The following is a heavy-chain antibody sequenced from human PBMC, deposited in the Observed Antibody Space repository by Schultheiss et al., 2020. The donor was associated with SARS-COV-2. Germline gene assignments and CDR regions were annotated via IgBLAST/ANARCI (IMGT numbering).Heavy chain of an antibody. CDR1: GFTFSSYG. CDR2: ISYDGSNK. J-gene: IGHJ3*02. Sequence: GGSLRLSCAASGFTFSSYGMHWVRQAPGKGLEWVAVISYDGSNKYYADSVKGRFTISRDNSKNTLYLQMNSLRAEDTAVYYCARDKSNPYYGSGSGAFDIWGQGTMVTVSS. D-gene: IGHD3-10*01. V-gene: IGHV3-30*03. CDR3: ARDKSNPYYGSGSGAFDI.